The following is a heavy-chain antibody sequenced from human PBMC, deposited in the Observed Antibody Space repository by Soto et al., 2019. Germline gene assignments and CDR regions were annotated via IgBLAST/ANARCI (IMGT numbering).Heavy chain of an antibody. CDR1: GYTFTGYY. CDR2: INPNSGGT. CDR3: ARGGYSYDNRYYGMDV. J-gene: IGHJ6*02. Sequence: ASVKVSCKASGYTFTGYYMHWVRQAPGQGLEWMGWINPNSGGTNYAQKFQGWVTMTRDTSISTAYMELSRLRSDDTAVYYCARGGYSYDNRYYGMDVWGQGTTVTVSS. D-gene: IGHD5-18*01. V-gene: IGHV1-2*04.